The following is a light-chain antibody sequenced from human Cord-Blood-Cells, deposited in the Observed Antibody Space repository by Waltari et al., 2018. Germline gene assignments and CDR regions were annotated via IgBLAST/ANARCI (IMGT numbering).Light chain of an antibody. CDR2: EGS. V-gene: IGLV2-23*01. CDR3: CSYAGSSYV. J-gene: IGLJ1*01. Sequence: QSALTQPASVSGSPGQSITISCTGTSSDVGSYNLVSWSQQHPGKAPNLLIYEGSKRPSGVYNRFSGSNAGNTASRTISGLQAEDEADYYCCSYAGSSYVFGTGTKVTVL. CDR1: SSDVGSYNL.